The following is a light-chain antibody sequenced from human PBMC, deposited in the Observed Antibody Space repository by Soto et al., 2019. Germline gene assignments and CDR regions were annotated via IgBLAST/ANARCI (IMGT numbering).Light chain of an antibody. CDR1: SSNSGIDS. Sequence: QSVLTQPPSVSAAPGQKVTISCSGSSSNSGIDSVSWYQQLPGTAPKLLIYEDNKLPSGIPDRFSGSKAGTSATLDITGLQTGDEADYYCGAWDTSLSGGILGGGTKLTVL. CDR2: EDN. CDR3: GAWDTSLSGGI. J-gene: IGLJ2*01. V-gene: IGLV1-51*02.